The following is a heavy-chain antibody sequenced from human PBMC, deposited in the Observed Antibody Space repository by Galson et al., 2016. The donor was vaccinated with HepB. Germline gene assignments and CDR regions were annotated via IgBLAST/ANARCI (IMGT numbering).Heavy chain of an antibody. CDR2: ISGSGNNT. D-gene: IGHD5-24*01. V-gene: IGHV3-23*01. CDR1: GFTFDDYA. J-gene: IGHJ6*02. Sequence: SLRLSCAPSGFTFDDYAMHWIRQAPGKGLEWVSSISGSGNNTYHADSVKGRFTISRDNSKDTVSLQMNSLKADDTAVYYCAKCFGDGWVMNVWGQGTTVTVSS. CDR3: AKCFGDGWVMNV.